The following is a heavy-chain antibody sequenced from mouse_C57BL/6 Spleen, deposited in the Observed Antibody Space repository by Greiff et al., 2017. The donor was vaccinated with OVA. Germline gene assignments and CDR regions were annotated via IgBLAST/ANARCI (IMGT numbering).Heavy chain of an antibody. CDR3: ARLDTTVVDGDD. CDR2: IYPRSGNT. Sequence: VKLMESGAELARPGASVKLSCKASGYTFTSYGISWVKQRTGQGLEWIGEIYPRSGNTYYNEKFKGKATLTADKSSSTAYMELRSLTSEDSAVYFCARLDTTVVDGDDWGKGTTLTVSS. V-gene: IGHV1-81*01. J-gene: IGHJ2*01. CDR1: GYTFTSYG. D-gene: IGHD1-1*01.